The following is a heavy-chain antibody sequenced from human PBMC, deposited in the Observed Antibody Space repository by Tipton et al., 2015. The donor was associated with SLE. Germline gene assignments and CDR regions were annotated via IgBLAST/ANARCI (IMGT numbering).Heavy chain of an antibody. Sequence: TLSLTCTVSGYSISNGFHWAWLRQPPGKGLEWIGSIHHSGSTYYNPSLKSRVTISVDTSRNQFSLKLTSVTAADTAVYYCARDPRGVAAAGSLDFWGQGTLVTVSS. CDR3: ARDPRGVAAAGSLDF. V-gene: IGHV4-38-2*02. D-gene: IGHD6-13*01. CDR2: IHHSGST. CDR1: GYSISNGFH. J-gene: IGHJ4*02.